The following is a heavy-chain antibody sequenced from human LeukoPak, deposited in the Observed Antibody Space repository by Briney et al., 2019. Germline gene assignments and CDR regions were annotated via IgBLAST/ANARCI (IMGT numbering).Heavy chain of an antibody. V-gene: IGHV1-69*06. CDR1: GGTFSSYA. D-gene: IGHD3-10*01. CDR2: IIPIFGTA. CDR3: ARAFELLWFGELSLGAFDP. Sequence: ASVKVSCKASGGTFSSYAISWVRQAPGQGPEWMGGIIPIFGTANYAQKFQGRVTITADKSTSTAYMELSSLRSEDTAVYYCARAFELLWFGELSLGAFDPWGQGTLVTVSS. J-gene: IGHJ5*02.